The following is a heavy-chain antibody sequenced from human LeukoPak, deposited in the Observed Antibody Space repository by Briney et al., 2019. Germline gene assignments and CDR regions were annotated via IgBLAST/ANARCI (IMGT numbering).Heavy chain of an antibody. J-gene: IGHJ3*02. CDR2: FDPEDGEI. V-gene: IGHV1-24*01. Sequence: ASVKVSCKVSGYTLTELCIHWVRQAPGKGLEYMGGFDPEDGEIICAQKFQGRVTMTEDTVTDTAYMELSSLRSEDTAIYYCATGRYSSSRDAFDIWGQGTMVTVSS. CDR3: ATGRYSSSRDAFDI. D-gene: IGHD6-6*01. CDR1: GYTLTELC.